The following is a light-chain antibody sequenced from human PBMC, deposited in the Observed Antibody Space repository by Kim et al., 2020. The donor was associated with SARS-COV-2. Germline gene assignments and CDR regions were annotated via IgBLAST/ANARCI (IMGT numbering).Light chain of an antibody. V-gene: IGLV3-19*01. CDR3: NSRDSNNNVL. CDR1: SLRSYY. J-gene: IGLJ2*01. Sequence: VALGQTVRITCQGDSLRSYYASWYQQKPGQAPVLVIYGKNNRPSGIPDRFSGSSSGNTASLTITGTQAGDEADYYCNSRDSNNNVLFGGGTQLTVL. CDR2: GKN.